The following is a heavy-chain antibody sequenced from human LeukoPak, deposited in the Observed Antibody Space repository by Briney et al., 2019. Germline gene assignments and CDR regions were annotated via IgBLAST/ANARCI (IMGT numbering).Heavy chain of an antibody. D-gene: IGHD3-10*01. J-gene: IGHJ6*03. CDR3: AKDASGSYNYVYNYYMDV. Sequence: PGGSLRLSCAPSGFYFSDYTMWLVRQAPQDGLEWVSLITTTGEIHYADSVKGRFTASRDNAKNSLSLQMNSLKVEDTAVYYCAKDASGSYNYVYNYYMDVWGKGTTVIVSS. CDR1: GFYFSDYT. V-gene: IGHV3-69-1*01. CDR2: ITTTGEI.